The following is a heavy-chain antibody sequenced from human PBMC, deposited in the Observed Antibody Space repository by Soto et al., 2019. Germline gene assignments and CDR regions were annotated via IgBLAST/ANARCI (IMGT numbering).Heavy chain of an antibody. Sequence: XSVKVSCKASGCTFTRYAMHWVRQAPGQRLEWMXWINAXNGNKKYSQKXXGRVTITXXTSARTAYMALSSLRSEDTAVYYCARPQGVFAIWGKGTVVTV. V-gene: IGHV1-3*01. CDR3: ARPQGVFAI. CDR2: INAXNGNK. D-gene: IGHD2-8*01. J-gene: IGHJ3*02. CDR1: GCTFTRYA.